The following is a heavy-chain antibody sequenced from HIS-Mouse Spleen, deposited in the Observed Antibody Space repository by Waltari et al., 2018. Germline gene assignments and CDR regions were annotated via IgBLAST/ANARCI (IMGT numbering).Heavy chain of an antibody. Sequence: QLQLQESGPGLVKPSETLSLTCTVSGGSISSSSYYCDWIRQPPGKGLEWIGSIYYSGSTYYNPSLKSRVTISVDTSKNQFSLKLSSVTAADTAVYYCAREIPYSSSWYDWYFDLWGRGTLVTVSS. CDR1: GGSISSSSYY. CDR3: AREIPYSSSWYDWYFDL. CDR2: IYYSGST. V-gene: IGHV4-39*07. D-gene: IGHD6-13*01. J-gene: IGHJ2*01.